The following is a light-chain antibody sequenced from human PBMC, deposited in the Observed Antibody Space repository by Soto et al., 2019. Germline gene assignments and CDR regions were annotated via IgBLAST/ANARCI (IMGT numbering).Light chain of an antibody. CDR1: QGISSA. V-gene: IGKV1-13*02. Sequence: AIQLTQSPSSLSASVGDRVTITCRASQGISSALAWYQQKPGKPPKFLIYDASSLESGVPSRFSVSGSGTDFTLTISSLQPEDFATYYCQQFNSYPLTFGQGTKVEIK. J-gene: IGKJ1*01. CDR2: DAS. CDR3: QQFNSYPLT.